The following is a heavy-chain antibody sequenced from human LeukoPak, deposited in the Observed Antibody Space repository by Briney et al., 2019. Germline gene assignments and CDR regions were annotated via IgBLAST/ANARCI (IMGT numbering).Heavy chain of an antibody. CDR1: GVILIRYV. CDR3: AKRPSDYGDYVSYFDY. D-gene: IGHD4-17*01. CDR2: ISDDGRRK. V-gene: IGHV3-30*18. J-gene: IGHJ4*02. Sequence: GGSLRLSCAGSGVILIRYVMHGVRQAPGKGLEWVGVISDDGRRKDYADSVKGRFTISRDNSKDTLYLQMNSLRAEDTAVYYCAKRPSDYGDYVSYFDYWGQGTLVTVSS.